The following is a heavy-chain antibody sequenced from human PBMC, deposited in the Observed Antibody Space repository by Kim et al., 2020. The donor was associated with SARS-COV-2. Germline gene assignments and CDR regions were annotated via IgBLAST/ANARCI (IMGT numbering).Heavy chain of an antibody. CDR3: ARGTGVTIFGVVRGRYYFDY. V-gene: IGHV4-31*03. CDR1: GGSISSGGYY. Sequence: SETLSLTCTVSGGSISSGGYYWSWIRQHPGKGLEWIGYIYYSGSTYYNPSLKSRVTISVDTSKNQFSLKLSSVTAADTAVYYCARGTGVTIFGVVRGRYYFDYWGQGTLVTVSS. J-gene: IGHJ4*02. CDR2: IYYSGST. D-gene: IGHD3-3*01.